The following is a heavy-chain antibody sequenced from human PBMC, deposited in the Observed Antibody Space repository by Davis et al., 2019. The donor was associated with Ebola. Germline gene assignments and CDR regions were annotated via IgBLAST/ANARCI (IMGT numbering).Heavy chain of an antibody. CDR1: GYSFTSYW. D-gene: IGHD3-3*01. CDR3: ARQARPAGIRFLEWLRGAFDI. J-gene: IGHJ3*02. Sequence: GESLKISCKGSGYSFTSYWNGWVRQMPGKGLEWMGIIYPGDSDTRYSPSFQGQVTISADKSISTAYLQWSSLKASDTAMYYCARQARPAGIRFLEWLRGAFDIWGQGTMVTVSS. CDR2: IYPGDSDT. V-gene: IGHV5-51*01.